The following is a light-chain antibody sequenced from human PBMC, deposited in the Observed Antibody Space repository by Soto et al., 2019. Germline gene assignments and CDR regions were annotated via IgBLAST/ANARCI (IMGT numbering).Light chain of an antibody. CDR3: SSYTSTRTYV. CDR1: SSDVGGYNY. CDR2: DVS. J-gene: IGLJ1*01. Sequence: QSALTQPASVSGSPGQSIAISCTGTSSDVGGYNYVCWYQQHPGKAPKLMIYDVSNRPSGVSDRFSGSKSGNTASLTISGIQAEDEADYYCSSYTSTRTYVFGTGTKVTVL. V-gene: IGLV2-14*01.